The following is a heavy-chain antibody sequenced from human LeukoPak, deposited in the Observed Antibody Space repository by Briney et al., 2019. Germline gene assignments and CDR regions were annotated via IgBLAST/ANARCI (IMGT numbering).Heavy chain of an antibody. D-gene: IGHD2-2*01. J-gene: IGHJ4*02. Sequence: PGGSLRLSCAASGFTFSSCWITWVRQAPGKGLEWVANIKQDGSEKYYVDSVKGRFTISRDNARNSVSLQMNSLRAEDTAVYYCARGPYCDSTSCQSFFDYWGQGALVTVSS. CDR2: IKQDGSEK. CDR1: GFTFSSCW. V-gene: IGHV3-7*01. CDR3: ARGPYCDSTSCQSFFDY.